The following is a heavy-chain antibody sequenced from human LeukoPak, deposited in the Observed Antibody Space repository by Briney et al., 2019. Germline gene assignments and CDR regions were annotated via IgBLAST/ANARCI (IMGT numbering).Heavy chain of an antibody. D-gene: IGHD4-23*01. J-gene: IGHJ6*02. CDR3: ARGYDYGGTEQILYYYYGMDV. CDR2: IYSGGST. Sequence: QSGGSLRLSCAASGFTVSSNYMSWVRQAPGKGLEWVSVIYSGGSTYYADSVKGRFTISRHNSKNTLYLQMNSLRAEDTAVYYCARGYDYGGTEQILYYYYGMDVWGQGTTVTVYS. CDR1: GFTVSSNY. V-gene: IGHV3-53*04.